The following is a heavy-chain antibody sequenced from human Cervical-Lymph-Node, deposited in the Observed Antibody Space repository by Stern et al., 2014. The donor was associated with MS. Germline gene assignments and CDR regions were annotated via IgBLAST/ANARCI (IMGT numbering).Heavy chain of an antibody. CDR1: GFTFSSYW. J-gene: IGHJ4*02. D-gene: IGHD5-18*01. V-gene: IGHV3-7*01. CDR2: IKQDGSEK. CDR3: ARDSIRGYSYWTLDY. Sequence: VQLVESGGGLVQPGGSLRLSCAASGFTFSSYWMSWVRQAPGKGLEWVANIKQDGSEKYYVDSVKGRFTISRDNAKNSLYLQMNSLRAEDTAVYYCARDSIRGYSYWTLDYWGQGTLVTVSS.